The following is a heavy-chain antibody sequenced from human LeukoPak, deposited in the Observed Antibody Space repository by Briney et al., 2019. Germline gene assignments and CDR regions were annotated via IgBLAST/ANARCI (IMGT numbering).Heavy chain of an antibody. J-gene: IGHJ4*02. CDR2: INHSGST. CDR1: GGSFSGYS. Sequence: SETLSLTCAVYGGSFSGYSWSWIRQPLGKGLEWIGEINHSGSTNYNPSLKSRVTISVDTSKNQFSLKLNSVTAADTAMYYCARGRERGLGYWGQGTLVTVSS. V-gene: IGHV4-34*01. CDR3: ARGRERGLGY. D-gene: IGHD3-10*01.